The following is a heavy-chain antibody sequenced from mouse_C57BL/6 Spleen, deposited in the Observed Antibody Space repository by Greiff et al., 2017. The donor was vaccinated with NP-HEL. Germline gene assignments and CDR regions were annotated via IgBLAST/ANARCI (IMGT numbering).Heavy chain of an antibody. CDR1: GYTFTSYW. J-gene: IGHJ2*01. V-gene: IGHV1-7*01. CDR3: AGNRYDYDALDY. CDR2: INPSSGNT. D-gene: IGHD2-4*01. Sequence: QVHVKQSGAELAKPGASVKLSCKASGYTFTSYWMHWVKQRPGQGPEWIGYINPSSGNTKYNQTFKDKATLTADKSSSTAYMQLSSLTYEDSAVYYCAGNRYDYDALDYWGQGTTLTVSS.